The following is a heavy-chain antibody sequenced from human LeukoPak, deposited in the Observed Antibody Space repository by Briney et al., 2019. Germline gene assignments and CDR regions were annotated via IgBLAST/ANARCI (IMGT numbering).Heavy chain of an antibody. CDR2: MRSKANNYAT. V-gene: IGHV3-73*01. Sequence: GGSLRLSCAASGLIFSGSAMHWVRQAPGKGLEWVGRMRSKANNYATGYATSVIGRFTISRDDSKNTRYLEMNSLKIEDTAVYFCASQAGYGSSWETWGQGTLVTVSS. CDR1: GLIFSGSA. J-gene: IGHJ5*02. CDR3: ASQAGYGSSWET. D-gene: IGHD6-13*01.